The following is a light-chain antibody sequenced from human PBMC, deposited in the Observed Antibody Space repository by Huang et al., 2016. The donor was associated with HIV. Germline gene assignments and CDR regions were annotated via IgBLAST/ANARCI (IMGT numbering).Light chain of an antibody. CDR2: EIS. Sequence: DIQMTQSPSTLSAFVGDRLITTCRASQNISSWLAWYQQKPGKAPRLLIYEISSLESGVPSRFSGSGSGTEFTLTISSLQPDDIGTYYCQYGETFGQGSKVEVK. CDR3: QYGET. CDR1: QNISSW. J-gene: IGKJ1*01. V-gene: IGKV1-5*03.